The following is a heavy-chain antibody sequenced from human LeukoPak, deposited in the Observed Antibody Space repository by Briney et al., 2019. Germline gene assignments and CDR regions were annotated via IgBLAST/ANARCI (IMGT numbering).Heavy chain of an antibody. J-gene: IGHJ1*01. CDR3: ARGPWGVRSSRAAEYFQH. CDR2: IRYDGSNK. Sequence: GGSLRLSCAASGFTFSSYGMHWVRQAPGKGLEWVAFIRYDGSNKYYADSVKGRFTISRDNSKNTLYLQMNSLRAEDTAVYYCARGPWGVRSSRAAEYFQHWGQGTLVTVSS. D-gene: IGHD3-16*01. CDR1: GFTFSSYG. V-gene: IGHV3-30*02.